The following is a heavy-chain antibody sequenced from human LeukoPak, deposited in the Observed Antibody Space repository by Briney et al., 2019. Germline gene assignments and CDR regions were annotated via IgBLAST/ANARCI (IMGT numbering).Heavy chain of an antibody. CDR2: IYPGDCDT. D-gene: IGHD3-3*01. V-gene: IGHV5-51*01. J-gene: IGHJ5*02. CDR1: GYSFTSYC. Sequence: GESLKISCKGSGYSFTSYCIGWVRQMPGKGLEWMGIIYPGDCDTRYSPSFQGQVTISADKSISTAYLQWSSLKASDTAMYYCARHFFRTNDFWSGYYNVASRDNWFDPWGQGTLVTVSS. CDR3: ARHFFRTNDFWSGYYNVASRDNWFDP.